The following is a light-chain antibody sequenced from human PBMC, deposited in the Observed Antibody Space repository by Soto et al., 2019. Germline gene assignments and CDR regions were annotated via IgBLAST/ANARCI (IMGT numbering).Light chain of an antibody. CDR1: QSVSSN. J-gene: IGKJ5*01. CDR3: QQYNNWFIT. Sequence: IGMTQYPAPLSVSPGERAPLSCRASQSVSSNLAWYQQKPGQAPRLLIYGASTRATGIPARFSGSGSGTEFTLTISSLQSEDFAVYYCQQYNNWFITFGQGTRLEIK. V-gene: IGKV3-15*01. CDR2: GAS.